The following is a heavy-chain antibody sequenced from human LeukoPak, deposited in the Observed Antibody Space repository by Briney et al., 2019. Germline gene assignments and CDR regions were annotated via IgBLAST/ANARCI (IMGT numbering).Heavy chain of an antibody. D-gene: IGHD5-12*01. CDR2: INAGNGNT. CDR1: GYTFTHYG. V-gene: IGHV1-3*03. CDR3: ARGGYSSGYYYYYYMDV. J-gene: IGHJ6*03. Sequence: GASVTVSCKACGYTFTHYGIHWVRQAPGQRREGMGVINAGNGNTNSSQHFQARVTITSDTSATTAYMELSSLTSEDMAVYYCARGGYSSGYYYYYYMDVWGKGTRVTVSS.